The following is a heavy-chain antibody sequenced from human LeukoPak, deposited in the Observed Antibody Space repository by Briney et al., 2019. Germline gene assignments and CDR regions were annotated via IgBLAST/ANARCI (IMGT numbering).Heavy chain of an antibody. CDR3: ARERLAVAGTGRAFDI. CDR1: GGSISSGGYS. CDR2: IYHSGST. V-gene: IGHV4-30-2*01. D-gene: IGHD6-19*01. J-gene: IGHJ3*02. Sequence: SETLSLTCAASGGSISSGGYSWSWIRQPPGKGLEWIGYIYHSGSTYYNPSLKSRVTISVDRSKNQFSLKLSSVTAADTAVYYCARERLAVAGTGRAFDIWGQGTMVTVSS.